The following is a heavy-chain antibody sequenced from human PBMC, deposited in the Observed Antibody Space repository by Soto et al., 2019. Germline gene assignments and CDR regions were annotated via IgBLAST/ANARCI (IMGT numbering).Heavy chain of an antibody. Sequence: EVQLVESAGGLVKPGGSLRLSCVASGFSFNEASMNWVRQAPGEGLEWVGRIKTSAGGGATDYAAPVQGRFTISRDDSKNALYLHMNSLRTEDTAIYYCTTGSVEGIWGQGTTVTVSS. V-gene: IGHV3-15*07. J-gene: IGHJ6*02. CDR3: TTGSVEGI. D-gene: IGHD2-15*01. CDR1: GFSFNEAS. CDR2: IKTSAGGGAT.